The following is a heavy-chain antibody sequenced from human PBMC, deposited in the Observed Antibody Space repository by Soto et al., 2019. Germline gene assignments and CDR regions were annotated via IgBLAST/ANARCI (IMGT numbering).Heavy chain of an antibody. Sequence: PSETLSLTCTVSGGSISSSSYYWGWIRQPPGKGLEWIGSIYYSGSTYYNPSLKSRVTISVDTSKNQFSLKLSSVTAADTAVYYCASTPQMKWWGWFDPWGQGTMVTVSS. J-gene: IGHJ5*02. D-gene: IGHD2-15*01. CDR2: IYYSGST. V-gene: IGHV4-39*01. CDR3: ASTPQMKWWGWFDP. CDR1: GGSISSSSYY.